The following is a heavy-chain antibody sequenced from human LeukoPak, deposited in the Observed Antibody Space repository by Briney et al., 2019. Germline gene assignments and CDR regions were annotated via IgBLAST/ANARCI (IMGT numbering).Heavy chain of an antibody. Sequence: GGSLRLSCAASGSTFSSYSMNWVRQAPGKGLEWVSSISSSSSYIYYADSVKGRFTISRDNAKNSLYLQMNSLRAEDAAVYYCARDLNYGAEYYFDYWGQGTLVTVSS. CDR2: ISSSSSYI. CDR1: GSTFSSYS. J-gene: IGHJ4*02. V-gene: IGHV3-21*01. D-gene: IGHD4-11*01. CDR3: ARDLNYGAEYYFDY.